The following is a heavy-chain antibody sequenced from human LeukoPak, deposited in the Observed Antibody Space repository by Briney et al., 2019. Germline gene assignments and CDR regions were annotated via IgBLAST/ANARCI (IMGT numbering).Heavy chain of an antibody. D-gene: IGHD4/OR15-4a*01. CDR2: ISGDGVSP. CDR3: ARDPGAFPYFFDC. CDR1: GFTFNNYA. J-gene: IGHJ4*02. Sequence: GGSLRLSCAASGFTFNNYALTWVRQTSGKGLECVSAISGDGVSPYYADSVRGRFTISRDNSKNTLYLQMNSLRVEDTAVYFCARDPGAFPYFFDCWGQGTLVTVSS. V-gene: IGHV3-23*01.